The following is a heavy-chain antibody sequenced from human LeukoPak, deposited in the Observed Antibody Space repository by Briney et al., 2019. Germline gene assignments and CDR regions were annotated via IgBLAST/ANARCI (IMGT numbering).Heavy chain of an antibody. D-gene: IGHD4-17*01. CDR3: ARDLPTVTNAFDI. CDR1: GGSLSSYY. Sequence: SETLSLTCTVSGGSLSSYYWSWIRQPPGKGLEWIGYIYYSGSTNYNPSLKSRVTISVDTSKNQFSLKLSSVTAADTAVYYCARDLPTVTNAFDIWGQGTMVTVSS. CDR2: IYYSGST. V-gene: IGHV4-59*01. J-gene: IGHJ3*02.